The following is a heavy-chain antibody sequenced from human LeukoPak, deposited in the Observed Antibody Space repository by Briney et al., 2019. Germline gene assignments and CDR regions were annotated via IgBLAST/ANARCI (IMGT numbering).Heavy chain of an antibody. D-gene: IGHD1-26*01. V-gene: IGHV3-30*02. CDR2: IQNDGSNK. J-gene: IGHJ4*02. CDR1: GFIFNNYG. CDR3: ARGGKLLLDY. Sequence: GGSLRLSCAASGFIFNNYGIHWIRQTPVKGLEWVAFIQNDGSNKFYADSVQGRFTISRDNSKNTLYLQMNSLRAEDTAVYYCARGGKLLLDYWGQGTLVTVSS.